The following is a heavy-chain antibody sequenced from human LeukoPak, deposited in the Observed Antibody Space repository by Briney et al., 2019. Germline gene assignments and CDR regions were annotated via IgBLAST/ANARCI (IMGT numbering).Heavy chain of an antibody. CDR2: IAPAGDT. D-gene: IGHD1-7*01. CDR3: ARGGELGFDT. Sequence: GGSLRLSCAASGFTFSTYDMRWVRQAIGKGLEWVSGIAPAGDTFYSGSVKGRFTISRENAKKSSYLQMNSLRAGDTAVYYCARGGELGFDTWGQGTLVTVSS. CDR1: GFTFSTYD. V-gene: IGHV3-13*01. J-gene: IGHJ5*02.